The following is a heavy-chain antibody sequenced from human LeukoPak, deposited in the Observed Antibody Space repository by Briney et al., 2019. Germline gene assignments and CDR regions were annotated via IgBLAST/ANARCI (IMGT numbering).Heavy chain of an antibody. V-gene: IGHV3-74*01. CDR2: INSDGRVT. CDR1: GFSFSNYW. D-gene: IGHD3-10*01. J-gene: IGHJ4*02. Sequence: PGGSLRLSCAASGFSFSNYWMEWVRQAPGKGLVWVSRINSDGRVTAYADSVKGRFTISRDNAKNTLYLQMNSLRAEDTAVYYSARDLFGSSRDYWGQGILVTVSS. CDR3: ARDLFGSSRDY.